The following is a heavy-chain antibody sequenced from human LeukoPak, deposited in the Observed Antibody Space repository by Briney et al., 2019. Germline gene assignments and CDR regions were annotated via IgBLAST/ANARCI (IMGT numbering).Heavy chain of an antibody. CDR3: ARLKDDVTKFDY. Sequence: GRSLRLSCAGSGFSFSRYWMAWVRQAPGKGLEWVASINQDVSRIHYVDSVKGRFTISRDNAKNPLFLQMNSLRVEDTAVYYCARLKDDVTKFDYWGQGTLVTVSS. J-gene: IGHJ4*02. CDR1: GFSFSRYW. CDR2: INQDVSRI. V-gene: IGHV3-7*01. D-gene: IGHD2-8*01.